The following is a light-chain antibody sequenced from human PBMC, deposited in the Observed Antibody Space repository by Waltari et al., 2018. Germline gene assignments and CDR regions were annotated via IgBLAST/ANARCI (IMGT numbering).Light chain of an antibody. Sequence: QSALTQPPSASGSPGQSVPTSCPGSSRHIGASDFAPWYHHPPGKTPQLIISEVNQRPSGVPSRFSGSKSGNTASLTVSGLQPDDEGDFYCSSFALNTNHYVFGSGTKVTVL. CDR3: SSFALNTNHYV. CDR1: SRHIGASDF. CDR2: EVN. V-gene: IGLV2-8*01. J-gene: IGLJ1*01.